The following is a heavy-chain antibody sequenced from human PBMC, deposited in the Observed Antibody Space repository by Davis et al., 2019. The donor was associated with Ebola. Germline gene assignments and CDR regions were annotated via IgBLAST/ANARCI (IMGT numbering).Heavy chain of an antibody. CDR2: ISSSGSTI. D-gene: IGHD4-23*01. CDR1: GFTLSDYY. Sequence: GESLKISCAASGFTLSDYYMSWIRQAPGKGLEWVSYISSSGSTIYYADSVKGRFTISRDNAKNSLYLQMNSLRAEDTAVYYCARDPVTVVTPDYFDYWGQGTLVTVSS. CDR3: ARDPVTVVTPDYFDY. J-gene: IGHJ4*02. V-gene: IGHV3-11*01.